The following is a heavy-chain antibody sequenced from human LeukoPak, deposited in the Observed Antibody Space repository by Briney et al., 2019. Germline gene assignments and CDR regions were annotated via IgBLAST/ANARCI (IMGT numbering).Heavy chain of an antibody. J-gene: IGHJ6*02. CDR2: IKSDGSRT. V-gene: IGHV3-74*01. CDR3: ARESSWSTEVDA. CDR1: GFTFSSYW. D-gene: IGHD6-13*01. Sequence: GGSLRLSCAASGFTFSSYWMHWVRQAPGKGLVWVSRIKSDGSRTSYADSVKGRFTISRGNAKNNLYLQMPRVTAADTALYYCARESSWSTEVDAWGQGTTVTVSS.